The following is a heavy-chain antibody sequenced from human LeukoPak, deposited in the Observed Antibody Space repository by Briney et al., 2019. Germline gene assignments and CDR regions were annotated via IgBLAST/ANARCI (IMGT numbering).Heavy chain of an antibody. V-gene: IGHV4-38-2*02. Sequence: PSETLSLTCTVSGYSISSGYYWGWIRQPPGKGLEWIGSIYHSGSTYYNPSLKSRVTISVDTSKNQFSLKLSSVTAADTAVYYCARGKSLYFDSGFDYWGQGTLVTVSS. J-gene: IGHJ4*02. CDR1: GYSISSGYY. D-gene: IGHD3-3*01. CDR2: IYHSGST. CDR3: ARGKSLYFDSGFDY.